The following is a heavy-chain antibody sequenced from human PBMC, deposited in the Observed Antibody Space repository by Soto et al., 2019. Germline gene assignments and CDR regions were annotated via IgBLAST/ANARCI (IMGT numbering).Heavy chain of an antibody. CDR1: GGSISSGDYY. V-gene: IGHV4-30-4*01. Sequence: SETLSLTCTVSGGSISSGDYYWSWIRQPPGKGLEWMGYIYYSGSTYYNPSLKSRVTISLDTSNNQFSLKLNSVTAADTAVYYCAKANYYDTSRRPYDYWGQGTLVTVSS. CDR2: IYYSGST. J-gene: IGHJ4*02. D-gene: IGHD3-22*01. CDR3: AKANYYDTSRRPYDY.